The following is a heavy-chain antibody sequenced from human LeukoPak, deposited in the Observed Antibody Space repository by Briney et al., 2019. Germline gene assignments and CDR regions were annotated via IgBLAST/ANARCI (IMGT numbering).Heavy chain of an antibody. V-gene: IGHV4-34*01. CDR2: INHSGST. CDR1: GGSFSGYY. D-gene: IGHD3-10*01. CDR3: ALRGSYGSVADY. Sequence: PSETLSLTCAVYGGSFSGYYWSWIRQPPGNGLEWIGEINHSGSTNYNPSLKSRVTISVDTSKNQFSLKLSSVTAADTAVYYCALRGSYGSVADYWGQGTLVTVSS. J-gene: IGHJ4*02.